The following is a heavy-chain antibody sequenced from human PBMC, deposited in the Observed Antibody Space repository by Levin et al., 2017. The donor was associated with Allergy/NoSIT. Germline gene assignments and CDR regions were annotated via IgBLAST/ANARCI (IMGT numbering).Heavy chain of an antibody. Sequence: SGPTLVKPTETLTLTCTVSGFSLSNARMGVSWIRQPPGKALEWLAHIFSNDEKSYSTSLKSRLTISKDTSKSQVVLTMTNMDPVDTATYYCARIRDPSNWNRAFDIWGQGTMVTVSS. J-gene: IGHJ3*02. CDR2: IFSNDEK. CDR3: ARIRDPSNWNRAFDI. V-gene: IGHV2-26*01. CDR1: GFSLSNARMG. D-gene: IGHD1-1*01.